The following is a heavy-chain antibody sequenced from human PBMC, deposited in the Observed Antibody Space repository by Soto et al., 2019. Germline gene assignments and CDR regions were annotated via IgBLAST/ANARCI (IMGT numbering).Heavy chain of an antibody. CDR2: IYYSGST. Sequence: PSETLSLTCTVSGGSISSYYWSWIRQPPGKGLEWIGYIYYSGSTNYNPSLKSRVTISADTSKHQFSLRLSSVTAADSAVYYCASYHELDLWTGSRHYMDVWGRGTTVTVSS. J-gene: IGHJ6*03. D-gene: IGHD3-9*01. CDR3: ASYHELDLWTGSRHYMDV. V-gene: IGHV4-59*12. CDR1: GGSISSYY.